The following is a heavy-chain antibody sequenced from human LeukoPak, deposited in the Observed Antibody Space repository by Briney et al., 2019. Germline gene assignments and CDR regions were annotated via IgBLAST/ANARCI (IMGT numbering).Heavy chain of an antibody. CDR1: GFTFTNAW. CDR3: TTDLGLTMIRGVSVY. CDR2: IKSKGDGEPI. D-gene: IGHD3-10*01. J-gene: IGHJ4*02. Sequence: GGSLRLSCAASGFTFTNAWMSWVRQAPGKGLEWVGRIKSKGDGEPIDNAAPVKGRFTMSRDDSKATLYLQMNSLKAEDTAVYYCTTDLGLTMIRGVSVYWGQGALVTVSS. V-gene: IGHV3-15*01.